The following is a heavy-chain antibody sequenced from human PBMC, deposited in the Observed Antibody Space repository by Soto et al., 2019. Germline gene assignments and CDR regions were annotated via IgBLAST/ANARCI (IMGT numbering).Heavy chain of an antibody. CDR1: GYSFTSYW. V-gene: IGHV5-51*01. CDR3: ARSRACTNGVCYTGYAFDI. D-gene: IGHD2-8*01. Sequence: PGESLKISCKGPGYSFTSYWIGWVRQMPGKGLEWMGIIYPGDSDTRYSPSFQGQVTISADKSISTAYLQWSSLKASDTAMYYCARSRACTNGVCYTGYAFDIWGQGTMVTVSS. CDR2: IYPGDSDT. J-gene: IGHJ3*02.